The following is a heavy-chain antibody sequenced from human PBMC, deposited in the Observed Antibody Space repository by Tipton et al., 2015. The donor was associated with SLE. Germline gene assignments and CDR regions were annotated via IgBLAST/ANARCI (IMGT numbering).Heavy chain of an antibody. CDR1: GFTFTSYW. V-gene: IGHV5-51*03. CDR2: IYPGDSDT. J-gene: IGHJ3*02. D-gene: IGHD3-10*01. Sequence: QLVQSGAEVKKPGESLKISCKGSGFTFTSYWIGWVRQLPGKGLEWMGIIYPGDSDTRYSLSFQGQVTISADKSVTTAYLQWSSLKASDTAMYYCAKGKTGSYRDVFNIWGQGTMVTVSS. CDR3: AKGKTGSYRDVFNI.